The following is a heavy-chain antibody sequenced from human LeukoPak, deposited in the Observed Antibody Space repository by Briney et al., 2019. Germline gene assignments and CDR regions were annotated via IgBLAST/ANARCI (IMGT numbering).Heavy chain of an antibody. V-gene: IGHV4-39*01. D-gene: IGHD3-22*01. Sequence: PSETLSLTCTVSGDSISSSSYYWGWIRQPPGKGLDRIGSIYYDGSTYCNPSLKSRVTISVDTSKNQFSLKLSSVTAADTAVYYCARISADGSGYYYVDYWGQGTLVTVSS. J-gene: IGHJ4*02. CDR2: IYYDGST. CDR3: ARISADGSGYYYVDY. CDR1: GDSISSSSYY.